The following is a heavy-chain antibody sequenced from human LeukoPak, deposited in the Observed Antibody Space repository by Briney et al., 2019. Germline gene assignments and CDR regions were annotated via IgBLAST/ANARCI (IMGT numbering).Heavy chain of an antibody. J-gene: IGHJ3*02. CDR1: GFTVSSNY. CDR3: ARDRLAVAGNAFDI. D-gene: IGHD6-13*01. Sequence: GGSLRLSCAASGFTVSSNYMSWVRQAPGKGLEWVSVIYSGGSTYYADSVKGRFTISRDNSKNTLYLQMNSLRAEDTAVYYCARDRLAVAGNAFDIWGQGTMVTVSS. V-gene: IGHV3-53*01. CDR2: IYSGGST.